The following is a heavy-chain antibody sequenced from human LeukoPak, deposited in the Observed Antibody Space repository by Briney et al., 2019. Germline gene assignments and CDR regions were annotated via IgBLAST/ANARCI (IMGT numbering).Heavy chain of an antibody. CDR1: GGSISSGDYY. V-gene: IGHV4-30-4*01. D-gene: IGHD2-15*01. CDR3: ARGAGYCSGGSCYNIPYYFDY. Sequence: SETLSLTCTVSGGSISSGDYYWSWIRQPPGKGLEWIGYIYYSGSTYYNPSLKSRVTISVDTSKNQFSLKLSSVTAADTAVYYCARGAGYCSGGSCYNIPYYFDYWGQGALVTVSS. CDR2: IYYSGST. J-gene: IGHJ4*02.